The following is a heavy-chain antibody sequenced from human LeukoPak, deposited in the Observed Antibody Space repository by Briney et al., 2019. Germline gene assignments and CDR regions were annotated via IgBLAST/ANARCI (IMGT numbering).Heavy chain of an antibody. D-gene: IGHD2-2*01. J-gene: IGHJ4*02. CDR3: AREQRDYSTHRDY. CDR1: GYSISSGYY. V-gene: IGHV4-38-2*02. CDR2: IYHSGST. Sequence: PSETLSLTCTVSGYSISSGYYWGWIRQPPGKGLEWIGSIYHSGSTYYNPSLKSRVTISVDTSKNQFSLKLSSVTAADTALYCCAREQRDYSTHRDYWGQGTLVTVSS.